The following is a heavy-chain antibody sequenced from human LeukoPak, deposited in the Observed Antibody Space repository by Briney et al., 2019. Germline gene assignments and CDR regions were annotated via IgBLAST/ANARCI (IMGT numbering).Heavy chain of an antibody. CDR1: GYYFTNCW. J-gene: IGHJ5*02. Sequence: GESLKISCKGSGYYFTNCWIGWVRQMPGKGLEWMGIIYPGNSDTTYSPSFQGQVTISADKSISTAYLQWRSLKASDTAMYYCARRSDNWFDPWGQGTLVTVSS. CDR2: IYPGNSDT. CDR3: ARRSDNWFDP. D-gene: IGHD3-10*01. V-gene: IGHV5-51*01.